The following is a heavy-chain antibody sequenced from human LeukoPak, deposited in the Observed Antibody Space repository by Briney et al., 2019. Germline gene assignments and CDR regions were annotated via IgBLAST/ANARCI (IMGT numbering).Heavy chain of an antibody. CDR1: GFSLSISG. CDR3: ARVLRGLYNLGD. D-gene: IGHD3-10*01. J-gene: IGHJ4*02. V-gene: IGHV3-48*02. Sequence: GGSLRLSCEASGFSLSISGMNWFRQAPGKGLEWVSYISSSSDLMSYVASVKGRFTVSRDNAKNSLFLQMNSLRDEDTAVYYCARVLRGLYNLGDWGQGTLVTVSS. CDR2: ISSSSDLM.